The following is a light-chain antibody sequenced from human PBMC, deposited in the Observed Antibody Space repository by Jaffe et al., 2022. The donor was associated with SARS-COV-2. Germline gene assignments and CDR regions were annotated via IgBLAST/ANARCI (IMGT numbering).Light chain of an antibody. V-gene: IGLV3-25*03. CDR2: KDI. Sequence: SYELTQPPSVSVSPGQTARITCSGDALPNQYVYWYQQKPGQAPVVLIYKDIERPLGIPERFSGSTSGTTVTLTITGVQAEDEADYYCQSADGSDTYAVFGTGTRVTVL. CDR1: ALPNQY. J-gene: IGLJ1*01. CDR3: QSADGSDTYAV.